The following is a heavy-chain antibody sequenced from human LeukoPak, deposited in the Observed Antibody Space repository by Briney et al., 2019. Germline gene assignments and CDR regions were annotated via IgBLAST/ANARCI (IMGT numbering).Heavy chain of an antibody. V-gene: IGHV1-18*01. Sequence: ASVKVSCKASGYTFTSYGISWVRQAPGQGLEWMGWISAYNGNTNYAQKLQGRVTMTTDTSTSTAYMELRSLRSDDTAVYYCARDQGRLNYYDSSGYIDYWGQGTLVTASS. J-gene: IGHJ4*02. CDR2: ISAYNGNT. D-gene: IGHD3-22*01. CDR3: ARDQGRLNYYDSSGYIDY. CDR1: GYTFTSYG.